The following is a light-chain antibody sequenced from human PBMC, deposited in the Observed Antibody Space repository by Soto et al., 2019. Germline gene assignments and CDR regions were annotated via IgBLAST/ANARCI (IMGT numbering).Light chain of an antibody. CDR1: QTISSS. CDR3: QQYDNLLGT. V-gene: IGKV1-33*01. J-gene: IGKJ3*01. CDR2: DAS. Sequence: DIQMTQSPSPLSESVGDRVTIPCWASQTISSSLAWYQQKPGKAPKLLIYDASNLETGVPSRFSGSGSGTDFTFTISSLQPEDIATYYCQQYDNLLGTFGPGTKVDI.